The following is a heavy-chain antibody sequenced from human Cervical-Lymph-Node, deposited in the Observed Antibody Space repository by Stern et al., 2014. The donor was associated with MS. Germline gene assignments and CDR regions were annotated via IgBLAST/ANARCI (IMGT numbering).Heavy chain of an antibody. CDR3: AHSRVKYCRGGTCYSSLFDY. CDR2: IYLDDDE. D-gene: IGHD2-15*01. J-gene: IGHJ4*02. V-gene: IGHV2-5*02. Sequence: ESGPTLVKPTQTVTLTCTLSGFSVTTAGVGVGWIRQPPGKALEWLAPIYLDDDELYSPSLKNRLTIAKDTSKNQVVLTMTNVDPVDTATYYCAHSRVKYCRGGTCYSSLFDYWGQGTLVTVSS. CDR1: GFSVTTAGVG.